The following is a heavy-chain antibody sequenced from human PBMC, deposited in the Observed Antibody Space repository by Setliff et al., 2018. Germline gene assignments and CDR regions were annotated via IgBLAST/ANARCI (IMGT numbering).Heavy chain of an antibody. CDR2: IYHSGNT. V-gene: IGHV4-38-2*02. CDR1: GDSISSTYH. CDR3: TGGSQWLPSN. Sequence: SSETLSLTCNVSGDSISSTYHWGWIRQSPGKGLEWIGTIYHSGNTYYNPSLNSRLTISVDTSKNQFSLRLSSATAADTAVYYCTGGSQWLPSNWGQGTLVTVSS. J-gene: IGHJ4*02. D-gene: IGHD6-19*01.